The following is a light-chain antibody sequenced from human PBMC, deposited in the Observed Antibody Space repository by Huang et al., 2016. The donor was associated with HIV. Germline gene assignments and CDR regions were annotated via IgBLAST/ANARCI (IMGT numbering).Light chain of an antibody. V-gene: IGKV2-28*01. CDR1: QSLRHRNGLNY. CDR3: MEALQTPYT. CDR2: FGS. J-gene: IGKJ2*01. Sequence: VVMTQSPLSLPVPPGEPASISCRSSQSLRHRNGLNYLDWYLPKPGQSPQLLIHFGSSRASGVPDRFSGVGSGTDFSLNISRVEAEDAGIYYCMEALQTPYTFGQGTKLEI.